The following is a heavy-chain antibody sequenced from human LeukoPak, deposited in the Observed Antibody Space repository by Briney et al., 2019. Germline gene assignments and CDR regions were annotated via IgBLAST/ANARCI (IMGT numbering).Heavy chain of an antibody. J-gene: IGHJ4*02. CDR3: ARAYYYDSSGYYGGNYFDY. D-gene: IGHD3-22*01. CDR1: GGSFSGYY. CDR2: IYYSGST. Sequence: SETLSLTCAVYGGSFSGYYWSWIRQPPGKGLEWIGSIYYSGSTYYNPSLKSRVTISVDTSKNQFSLKLSSVTAADTAVYYCARAYYYDSSGYYGGNYFDYWGQGTLVTVSS. V-gene: IGHV4-34*01.